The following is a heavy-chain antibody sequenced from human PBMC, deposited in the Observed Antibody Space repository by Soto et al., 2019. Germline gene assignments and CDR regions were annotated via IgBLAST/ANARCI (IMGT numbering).Heavy chain of an antibody. J-gene: IGHJ6*02. CDR2: IISSGSPT. D-gene: IGHD3-10*01. Sequence: EVQLVESGGGLVQPGGSLRLSCAASGFTFSSYTMNWVRQPPGKGLEWVSNIISSGSPTYYADSVKGRFTISRDNAKNSLYLEMNSLTAEDTAVYYCARGGVDYGSGSYIGRYYDLVVWGQGTAVTVSS. CDR3: ARGGVDYGSGSYIGRYYDLVV. CDR1: GFTFSSYT. V-gene: IGHV3-48*01.